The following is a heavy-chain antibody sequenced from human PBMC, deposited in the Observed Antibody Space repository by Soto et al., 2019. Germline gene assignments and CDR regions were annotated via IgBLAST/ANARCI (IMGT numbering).Heavy chain of an antibody. D-gene: IGHD3-3*01. CDR2: IIPIFGTA. V-gene: IGHV1-69*13. J-gene: IGHJ6*02. Sequence: GASVKVSCKASGGTFSSYAISWVRQAPGQGLEWMGGIIPIFGTANYAQKFQGRVTITADESTSTAYMELSSLRSEDTAVYYCARISTIFGVVIAYYYGMDVWGQGTTVTVSS. CDR3: ARISTIFGVVIAYYYGMDV. CDR1: GGTFSSYA.